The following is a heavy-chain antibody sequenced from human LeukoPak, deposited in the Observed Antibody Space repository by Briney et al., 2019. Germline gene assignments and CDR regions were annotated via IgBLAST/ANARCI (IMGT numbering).Heavy chain of an antibody. J-gene: IGHJ5*02. CDR2: INWSSGSI. CDR1: GFTFDDYG. V-gene: IGHV3-9*01. D-gene: IGHD2-15*01. Sequence: GRSLRLSCAASGFTFDDYGMHWVRQAPGKGLEWVSGINWSSGSIGYADSVKGRFTISRDNAKNYLYLHMSSLRAEDTALYYCVKDSYSRRTGWFDPWGQGTLVTVSS. CDR3: VKDSYSRRTGWFDP.